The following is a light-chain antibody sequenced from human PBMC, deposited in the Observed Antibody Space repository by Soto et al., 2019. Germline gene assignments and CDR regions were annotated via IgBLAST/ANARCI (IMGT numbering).Light chain of an antibody. Sequence: EIVLTQSPGTLSLSPGDRATLSCRASQSVSSSYLAWYQQKPGQAPRLLIYGASSRATGIPDRFSGSGSGTDFTLTISRLEPEDFAVYYCQQYGSSPFTFGPGTKGDIK. CDR2: GAS. CDR3: QQYGSSPFT. CDR1: QSVSSSY. V-gene: IGKV3-20*01. J-gene: IGKJ3*01.